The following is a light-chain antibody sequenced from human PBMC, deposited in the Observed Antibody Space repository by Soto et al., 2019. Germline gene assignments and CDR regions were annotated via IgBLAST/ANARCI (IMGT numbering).Light chain of an antibody. Sequence: DIQMTQSPSSLSASVGDRVTITCRASQSISSYLSWYQQKPGKAPKLLINVASTLQSGVPSRFSGSGSGTDFTLAISSRQPEDFATYYCLQSCSTPQTFGGGTRVEIK. V-gene: IGKV1-39*01. CDR1: QSISSY. CDR3: LQSCSTPQT. J-gene: IGKJ4*01. CDR2: VAS.